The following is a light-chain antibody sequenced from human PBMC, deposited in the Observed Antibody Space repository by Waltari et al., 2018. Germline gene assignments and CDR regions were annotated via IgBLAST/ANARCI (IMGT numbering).Light chain of an antibody. J-gene: IGLJ2*01. CDR1: NSNIGAGSG. V-gene: IGLV1-40*01. CDR2: GNN. Sequence: QSVLTQPPSVSGAPGQRVTISCTGSNSNIGAGSGVHWYQQLPGTAPKLLIYGNNNRPSGVPYRFSGSKSGTSASLAITGLQAEDEADYYCQSYDSSLSGVLFGGGTKLTVL. CDR3: QSYDSSLSGVL.